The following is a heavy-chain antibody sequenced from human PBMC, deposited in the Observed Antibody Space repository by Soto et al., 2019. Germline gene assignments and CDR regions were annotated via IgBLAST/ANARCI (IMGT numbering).Heavy chain of an antibody. CDR3: ARLGYCSGGSCYYYGMDV. CDR2: IDPSDSYT. Sequence: PGESLKISCKGSGYSFTSYWISWVRQMPGKVLEWMGRIDPSDSYTNYSPSFQGHVTISADKSISTAYLQWSSLKASDTAMYYCARLGYCSGGSCYYYGMDVWGQGTTVTVSS. V-gene: IGHV5-10-1*01. D-gene: IGHD2-15*01. CDR1: GYSFTSYW. J-gene: IGHJ6*02.